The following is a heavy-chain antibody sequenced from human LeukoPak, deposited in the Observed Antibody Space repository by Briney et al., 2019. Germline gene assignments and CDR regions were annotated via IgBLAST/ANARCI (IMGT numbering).Heavy chain of an antibody. D-gene: IGHD3-16*01. CDR3: SAYDYVWGTLGY. CDR2: VHHSGST. Sequence: PSETLSLTCAVNGGSLSGFYWNWIRQPPGKGLEWIGDVHHSGSTNYNPSLESRVTISLDTSKNVVSLKLTSVTAADTAFCARSAYDYVWGTLGYWGQGTLVTVSS. CDR1: GGSLSGFY. J-gene: IGHJ4*02. V-gene: IGHV4-34*01.